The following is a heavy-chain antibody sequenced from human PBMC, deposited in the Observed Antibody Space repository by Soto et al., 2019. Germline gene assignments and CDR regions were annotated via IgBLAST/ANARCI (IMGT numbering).Heavy chain of an antibody. CDR1: GFSLSTSGVG. Sequence: QITLKESGPTLVKPTQTLTLTCTFSGFSLSTSGVGVGWIRQPPGKALEWLAVVYWEDTKHYSPSLKSRLTTXKXSYKIQAALAMTTMDPVDTATYFCAPKGYGDYPLDDWGQGTLVTVSS. V-gene: IGHV2-5*02. CDR3: APKGYGDYPLDD. J-gene: IGHJ4*02. D-gene: IGHD4-17*01. CDR2: VYWEDTK.